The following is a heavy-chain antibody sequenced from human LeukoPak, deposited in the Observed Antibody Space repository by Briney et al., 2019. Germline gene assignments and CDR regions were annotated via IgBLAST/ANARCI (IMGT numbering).Heavy chain of an antibody. D-gene: IGHD3-22*01. J-gene: IGHJ4*02. V-gene: IGHV1-2*02. CDR1: GYTFTGYY. Sequence: ASVKVSCKASGYTFTGYYMHWVRQAPGQGPEWMGWINPNSGGTNYAQKFQGRVTMTRDTSISTAYLQWSSLKASDTAMYYCARHAFHNDNSDYYFAHWGQGTLVTVSS. CDR2: INPNSGGT. CDR3: ARHAFHNDNSDYYFAH.